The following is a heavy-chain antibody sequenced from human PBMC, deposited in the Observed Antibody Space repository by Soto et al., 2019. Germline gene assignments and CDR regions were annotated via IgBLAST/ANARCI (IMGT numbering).Heavy chain of an antibody. D-gene: IGHD1-20*01. CDR3: AKAGHEVSPLYYYPGMDV. V-gene: IGHV3-53*01. CDR2: VFNGHSK. Sequence: GSLRLSCAASGLSVSSTYLTWVRQAPGKGLEWVAVVFNGHSKYYAKSVKGRFTISRDKTDNTLYLQMRNLRAEDTAVYYCAKAGHEVSPLYYYPGMDVWGQGTTVTVSS. CDR1: GLSVSSTY. J-gene: IGHJ6*02.